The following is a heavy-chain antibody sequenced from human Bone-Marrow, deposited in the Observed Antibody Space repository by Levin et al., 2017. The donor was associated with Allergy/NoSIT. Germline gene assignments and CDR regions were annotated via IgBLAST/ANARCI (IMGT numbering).Heavy chain of an antibody. CDR2: IKPSGSST. V-gene: IGHV1-46*01. J-gene: IGHJ4*02. D-gene: IGHD2-15*01. Sequence: GESLKISCKASGYTFTSYYIHWVRQAPGQGLEWMGIIKPSGSSTTYAQKFQGRVTMTGDTSTTTVYMELSSLRSEDTAVYYCARDDHAAKKRFDYWGQGTLVTVSS. CDR1: GYTFTSYY. CDR3: ARDDHAAKKRFDY.